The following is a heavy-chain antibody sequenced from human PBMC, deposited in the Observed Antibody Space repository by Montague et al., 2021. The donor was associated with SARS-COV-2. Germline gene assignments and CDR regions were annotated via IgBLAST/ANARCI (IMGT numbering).Heavy chain of an antibody. Sequence: SETLSLTCSVSGGSFDSDNFFWGWIRQPPGKRLEWIGVISNGGRTFYNPSLKSRVTISVHTSRNQLSLNVKSVTAADTAVYYCARHRRYDVVTYYPDFWGQGIPVTVSS. CDR3: ARHRRYDVVTYYPDF. J-gene: IGHJ4*02. CDR1: GGSFDSDNFF. D-gene: IGHD3-9*01. CDR2: ISNGGRT. V-gene: IGHV4-39*01.